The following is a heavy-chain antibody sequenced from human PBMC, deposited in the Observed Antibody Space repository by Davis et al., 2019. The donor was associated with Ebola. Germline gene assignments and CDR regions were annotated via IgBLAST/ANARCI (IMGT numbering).Heavy chain of an antibody. D-gene: IGHD2-2*01. J-gene: IGHJ4*02. Sequence: CAVYGGSFSGYYWSWIRQPPGKGLEWIGEINHSGSTNYNPSLKSRVTISVDTSKNQFSLKLSSVTAADTAVYYCAKVPKYSYCSSTSCSGQLAGYWGQGTLVTVSS. CDR2: INHSGST. CDR3: AKVPKYSYCSSTSCSGQLAGY. V-gene: IGHV4-34*01. CDR1: GGSFSGYY.